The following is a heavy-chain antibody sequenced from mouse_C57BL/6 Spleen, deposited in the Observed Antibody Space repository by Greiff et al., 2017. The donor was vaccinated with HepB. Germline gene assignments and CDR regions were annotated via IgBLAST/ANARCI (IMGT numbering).Heavy chain of an antibody. V-gene: IGHV1-76*01. CDR1: GYTFTDYY. CDR2: IYPGSGNT. Sequence: VQLQQSGAELVRPGASVKLSCKASGYTFTDYYINWVKQRPGQGLEWIARIYPGSGNTYYNEKFKGKATLTAEKSSSTAYMQLSSLTSEDSAVYFCARENDRYFDVWGTGTTVTVSS. J-gene: IGHJ1*03. CDR3: ARENDRYFDV.